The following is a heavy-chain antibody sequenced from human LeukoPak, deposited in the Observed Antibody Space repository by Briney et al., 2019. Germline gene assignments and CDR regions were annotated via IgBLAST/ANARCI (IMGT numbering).Heavy chain of an antibody. Sequence: AGTLRLSCAASRFTFSSYSMNWVRQPPGKGLEWVSSICNSSSYIYYAASVKGRFTIFSDNTKHSLYLPMNSPTAEHTAVYYCASEYGSGWYAIMDVWGKGTTVTVSS. D-gene: IGHD6-19*01. CDR3: ASEYGSGWYAIMDV. J-gene: IGHJ6*03. CDR1: RFTFSSYS. CDR2: ICNSSSYI. V-gene: IGHV3-21*01.